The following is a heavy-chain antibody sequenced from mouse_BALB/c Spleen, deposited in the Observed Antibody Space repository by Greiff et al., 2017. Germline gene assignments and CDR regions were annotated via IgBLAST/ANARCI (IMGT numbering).Heavy chain of an antibody. CDR3: AREGYYRYDVDY. Sequence: EVMLVESGGGLVQPGGSRKLSCAASGFTFSSFGMHWVRQAPEKGLEWVAYISSGSSTIYYADTVKGRFTISRDNPKNTLFLQMTSLRSEDTAMYYCAREGYYRYDVDYWGQGTTLTVSS. CDR2: ISSGSSTI. V-gene: IGHV5-17*02. J-gene: IGHJ2*01. D-gene: IGHD2-14*01. CDR1: GFTFSSFG.